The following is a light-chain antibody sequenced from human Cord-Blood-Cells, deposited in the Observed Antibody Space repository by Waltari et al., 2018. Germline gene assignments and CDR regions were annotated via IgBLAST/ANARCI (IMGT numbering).Light chain of an antibody. CDR1: QSVSSSY. CDR2: GAS. Sequence: EIVLTQSPGTLSLYPGELATLSCRASQSVSSSYLAWYKQKPGHAPRLLIYGASSRAPGIPDRVSGSGSGTDFTLTISRLEPEDFAVYYCQQYGSSPWTFGQGTKVEIK. V-gene: IGKV3-20*01. J-gene: IGKJ1*01. CDR3: QQYGSSPWT.